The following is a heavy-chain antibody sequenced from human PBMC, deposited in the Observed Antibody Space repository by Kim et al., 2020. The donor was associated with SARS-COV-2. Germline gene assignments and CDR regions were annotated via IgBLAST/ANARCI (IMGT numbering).Heavy chain of an antibody. CDR2: IIPILGIA. CDR1: GGTFSSYA. CDR3: ARDRDGYANDAFDI. Sequence: SVKVSCKASGGTFSSYAISWVRQAPGQGLEWMGRIIPILGIANYAQKFQGRVTITADKSTSTAYMELSSLRSEDTAVYYCARDRDGYANDAFDIWGQGTMVTVSS. V-gene: IGHV1-69*04. J-gene: IGHJ3*02. D-gene: IGHD5-12*01.